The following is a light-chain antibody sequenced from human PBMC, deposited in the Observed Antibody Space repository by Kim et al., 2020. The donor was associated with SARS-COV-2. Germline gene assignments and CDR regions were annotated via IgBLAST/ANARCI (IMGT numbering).Light chain of an antibody. CDR3: GTYDNALSAWV. CDR2: DTS. J-gene: IGLJ3*02. Sequence: GPNVSISCSGGTSNTAKNYVSWYQQVSGAAPKLVIYDTSYRPSATPDRFSASKSGTSATLGITGLQSEDEADYYCGTYDNALSAWVFGGGTRLTVL. CDR1: TSNTAKNY. V-gene: IGLV1-51*01.